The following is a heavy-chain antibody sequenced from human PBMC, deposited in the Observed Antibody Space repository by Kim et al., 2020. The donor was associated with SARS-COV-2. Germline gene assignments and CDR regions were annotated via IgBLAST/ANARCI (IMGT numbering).Heavy chain of an antibody. CDR1: GYTLTELS. Sequence: ASVKVSCKVSGYTLTELSMHWVRQAPGKGLEWMGGFDPEDGETIYAQKFQGRVTMTEDTSTDTAYMELSSLRSEDTAVYYCATDAFPALDMVRGIGWFDPCGQGTLVTVSS. CDR2: FDPEDGET. CDR3: ATDAFPALDMVRGIGWFDP. J-gene: IGHJ5*02. V-gene: IGHV1-24*01. D-gene: IGHD3-10*01.